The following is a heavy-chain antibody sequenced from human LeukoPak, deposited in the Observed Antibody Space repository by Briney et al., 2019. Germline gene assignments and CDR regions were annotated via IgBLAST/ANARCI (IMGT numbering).Heavy chain of an antibody. J-gene: IGHJ6*02. Sequence: GGSLRLSCAASGFTFSIYVMSWVRQAPGKGLEWVSAISGSGGSTYYADSVKGRFTISRDNSKNTLYLQMNSLRAEDTAVYYCATSAGWYNYFVMAVWGQGTTVTVSS. V-gene: IGHV3-23*01. CDR2: ISGSGGST. CDR1: GFTFSIYV. D-gene: IGHD2-15*01. CDR3: ATSAGWYNYFVMAV.